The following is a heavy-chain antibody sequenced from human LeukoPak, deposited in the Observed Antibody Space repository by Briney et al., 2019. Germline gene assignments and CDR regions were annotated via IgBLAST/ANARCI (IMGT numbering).Heavy chain of an antibody. CDR2: IYSSGGT. CDR3: ARGGGAKRWLQLLAFDI. CDR1: GFTVSINY. J-gene: IGHJ3*02. D-gene: IGHD5-24*01. V-gene: IGHV3-53*01. Sequence: GGSLRLSCAASGFTVSINYMSWVRQAPGKGLEWVSVIYSSGGTSYADSVKGRFTISRDNSKNTLSLQMNSLRAEDTAVYYCARGGGAKRWLQLLAFDIWGQGTMVTVSS.